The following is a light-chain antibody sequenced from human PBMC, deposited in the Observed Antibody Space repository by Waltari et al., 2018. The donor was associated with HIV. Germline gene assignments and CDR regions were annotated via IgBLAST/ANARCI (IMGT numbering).Light chain of an antibody. CDR2: EHN. Sequence: NFMLTQPHPVSESPGKTVTISCTGSSGSIASNHVQWYQQRPGSAPTTVIYEHNQIPSVVPDRFSGSIDSSSNSASLTISGLKTEDEADYYCQSYDSITWVFGGGTKLTVL. CDR3: QSYDSITWV. V-gene: IGLV6-57*02. CDR1: SGSIASNH. J-gene: IGLJ3*02.